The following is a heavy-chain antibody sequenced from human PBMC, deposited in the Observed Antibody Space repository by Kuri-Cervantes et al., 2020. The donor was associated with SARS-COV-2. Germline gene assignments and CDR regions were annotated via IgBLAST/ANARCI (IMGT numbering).Heavy chain of an antibody. CDR1: GFTFSSYS. J-gene: IGHJ3*02. CDR2: ISSSSSTI. D-gene: IGHD3-16*02. V-gene: IGHV3-48*01. CDR3: ARRGGYLPPDAFDI. Sequence: GSLRLSCAASGFTFSSYSMNWVRQAPGKGLEWVSYISSSSSTIYYADSVKGRFTISRDNAKNSLYVQMNSLRAEDTAVYYCARRGGYLPPDAFDIWGQGTMVTVSS.